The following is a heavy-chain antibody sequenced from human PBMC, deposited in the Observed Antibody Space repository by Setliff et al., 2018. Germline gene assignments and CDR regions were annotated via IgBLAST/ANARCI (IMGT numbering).Heavy chain of an antibody. J-gene: IGHJ4*02. CDR3: ARVTPGPPYGPLGY. CDR2: INAGNGNT. D-gene: IGHD4-17*01. Sequence: ASVKVSRKASGYTFTSYAMHWVRQAPGQRLEWMGWINAGNGNTKYSQKFQGRVTITRDTSASTAYMELSSLRSEDTAVYYCARVTPGPPYGPLGYWGQGTLVTVSS. V-gene: IGHV1-3*01. CDR1: GYTFTSYA.